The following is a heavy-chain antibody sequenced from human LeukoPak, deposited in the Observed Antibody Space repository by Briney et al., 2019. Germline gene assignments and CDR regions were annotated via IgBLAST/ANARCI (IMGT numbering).Heavy chain of an antibody. CDR1: GFTFTNYW. V-gene: IGHV3-7*01. J-gene: IGHJ4*02. CDR3: VRDRDYYVFDL. D-gene: IGHD3-10*02. CDR2: IMKDGGDK. Sequence: GGSLRLSCAASGFTFTNYWMTWVRQAPGKGLEWVANIMKDGGDKQYVDSVKGRFTICRDNAKNSVYLQMDGLRAEDTAVYYCVRDRDYYVFDLWGQGTLVTVSS.